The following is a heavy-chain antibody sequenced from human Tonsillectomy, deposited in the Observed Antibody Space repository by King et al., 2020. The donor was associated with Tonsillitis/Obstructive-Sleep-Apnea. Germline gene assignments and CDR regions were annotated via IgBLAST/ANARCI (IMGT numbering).Heavy chain of an antibody. D-gene: IGHD3-16*01. V-gene: IGHV4-59*08. CDR2: IYKSGTT. J-gene: IGHJ6*03. Sequence: VQLQESGPGLVKPSETLSLTCIVSGAPINSYYWSWIRQTPGEGLEWIGYIYKSGTTNYNPSLKSRLTMSVETSKNQFSLKLRSVTAAGTAVYYCARSGGGFWSHYYMDVWGKGTTVTVS. CDR3: ARSGGGFWSHYYMDV. CDR1: GAPINSYY.